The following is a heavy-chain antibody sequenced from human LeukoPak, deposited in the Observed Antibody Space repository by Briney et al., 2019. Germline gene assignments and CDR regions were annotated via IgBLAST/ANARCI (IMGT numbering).Heavy chain of an antibody. J-gene: IGHJ6*02. CDR3: AKDRFYGDYPGAYGMDV. Sequence: GGSLRLSCAASGFTFSTYAVNWVRQAPGKGLEWVSAISGSGGSTYYADSVKGRFTISRDNSKNTLYLQMNSLRAEDTAVYYCAKDRFYGDYPGAYGMDVWGQGTTVTVSS. D-gene: IGHD4-17*01. V-gene: IGHV3-23*01. CDR2: ISGSGGST. CDR1: GFTFSTYA.